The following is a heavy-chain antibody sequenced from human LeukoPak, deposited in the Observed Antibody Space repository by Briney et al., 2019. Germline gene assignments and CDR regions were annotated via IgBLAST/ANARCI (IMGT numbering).Heavy chain of an antibody. D-gene: IGHD3-3*01. V-gene: IGHV3-49*04. J-gene: IGHJ4*02. CDR1: QFPFRDYG. Sequence: PGRSLQLSHRPAQFPFRDYGMRWVRQAPGKGLEWVGFIGGKAYGGTAEYAASVKGRFSISRDDSRSIAYLQMNCLKTEDTAVYYCTADQFFWGQGTLVTVSS. CDR2: IGGKAYGGTA. CDR3: TADQFF.